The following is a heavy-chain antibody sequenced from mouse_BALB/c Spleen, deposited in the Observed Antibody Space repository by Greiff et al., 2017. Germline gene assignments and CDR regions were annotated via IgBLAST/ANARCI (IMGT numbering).Heavy chain of an antibody. CDR2: IDPENGDT. J-gene: IGHJ3*01. CDR1: GFNIKDYY. Sequence: VQLKQSGAELVRSGASVKLSCTASGFNIKDYYMHWVKQRPEQGLEWIGWIDPENGDTEYAPKFQGKATMTADTSSNTAYLQLSSLTSEDTAVYYCNPLWLRRFAYWGQGTLVTVSA. CDR3: NPLWLRRFAY. V-gene: IGHV14-4*02. D-gene: IGHD2-2*01.